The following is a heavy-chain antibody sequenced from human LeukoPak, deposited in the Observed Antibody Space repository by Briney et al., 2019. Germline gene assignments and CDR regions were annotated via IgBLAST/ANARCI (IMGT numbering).Heavy chain of an antibody. Sequence: SQTLSLTCTVSGGSISSGGYYWSWIRQHPGKGLEWIGYIYYSGSTYYNPSLKSRVTILVDTSKNQFSLKLSSVTAADTAVYYCARVWSAFSAAAGYYYGMDVWGQGTTVTVSS. D-gene: IGHD6-13*01. CDR3: ARVWSAFSAAAGYYYGMDV. V-gene: IGHV4-31*03. CDR1: GGSISSGGYY. J-gene: IGHJ6*02. CDR2: IYYSGST.